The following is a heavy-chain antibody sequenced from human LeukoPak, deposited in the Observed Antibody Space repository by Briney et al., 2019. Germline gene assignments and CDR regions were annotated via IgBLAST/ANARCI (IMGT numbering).Heavy chain of an antibody. V-gene: IGHV3-9*01. CDR3: AKPRWGSRWSYGMDV. CDR2: ISWNSGSI. CDR1: GFTFDDYA. Sequence: GRSLRLSCAASGFTFDDYAMHWVRQAPGKGLEWVSGISWNSGSIGYADSVKGRFTISRDNAKNSLYLQMNSLRAEDTALYYCAKPRWGSRWSYGMDVWGQGTTVTVSS. J-gene: IGHJ6*02. D-gene: IGHD3-16*01.